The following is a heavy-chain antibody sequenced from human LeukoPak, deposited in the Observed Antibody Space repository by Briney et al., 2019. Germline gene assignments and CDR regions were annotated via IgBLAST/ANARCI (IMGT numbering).Heavy chain of an antibody. CDR3: AKDLGYCSSTSCPGGDY. D-gene: IGHD2-2*01. V-gene: IGHV3-21*04. CDR1: GFTFSSYS. CDR2: ISSSSSYI. J-gene: IGHJ4*02. Sequence: GGSLRLSCAASGFTFSSYSMNWVRQAPGKGLEWVSSISSSSSYIYYADSVKGRFTISRDNAKNSLYLQMNSLRAEDTAVYYCAKDLGYCSSTSCPGGDYWGQGTLVTVSS.